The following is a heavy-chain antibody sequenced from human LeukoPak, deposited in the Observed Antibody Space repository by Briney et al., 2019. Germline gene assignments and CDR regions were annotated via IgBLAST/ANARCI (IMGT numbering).Heavy chain of an antibody. CDR3: ARGTPGYYDSSGYYYLPFDY. Sequence: ASVKVSCKASGYTFTSYGISWVRQAPGQGLEWTGWISAYNGNTYYAQKLQGRVTMTTDTSTSTAYMELRSLRSDDTAVYYCARGTPGYYDSSGYYYLPFDYWGQGTLVTVSS. CDR2: ISAYNGNT. J-gene: IGHJ4*02. V-gene: IGHV1-18*01. D-gene: IGHD3-22*01. CDR1: GYTFTSYG.